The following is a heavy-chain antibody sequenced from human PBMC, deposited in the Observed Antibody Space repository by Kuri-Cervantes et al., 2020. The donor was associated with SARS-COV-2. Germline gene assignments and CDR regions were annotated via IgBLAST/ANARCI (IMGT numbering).Heavy chain of an antibody. CDR2: ISYDGSNK. CDR3: AKGGVLGQTLHF. CDR1: GFTFSSYA. J-gene: IGHJ4*02. V-gene: IGHV3-30-3*01. D-gene: IGHD3-16*01. Sequence: LSLTCAASGFTFSSYAMHWVRQAPGKGLEWVAVISYDGSNKYYADSVKGRFTISRDNSKNTLYLQMNSLRAEDTAVYYCAKGGVLGQTLHFWGQGTLVTVSS.